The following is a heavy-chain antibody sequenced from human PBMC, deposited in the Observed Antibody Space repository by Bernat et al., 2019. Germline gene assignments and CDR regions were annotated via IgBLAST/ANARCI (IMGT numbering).Heavy chain of an antibody. CDR2: IYPGDSDT. J-gene: IGHJ6*02. CDR3: ARQQPDTAMVTAYYYYYYGMDV. Sequence: EVQLVQSGAEVKKPGESLKISCKGSGYSFTSYWIGWVRQMPGKGLEWMGIIYPGDSDTRYSPSFQGQVTISADKSISTAYLQWSSLKASDTAMYYCARQQPDTAMVTAYYYYYYGMDVWGQGTTVTVSS. D-gene: IGHD5-18*01. V-gene: IGHV5-51*01. CDR1: GYSFTSYW.